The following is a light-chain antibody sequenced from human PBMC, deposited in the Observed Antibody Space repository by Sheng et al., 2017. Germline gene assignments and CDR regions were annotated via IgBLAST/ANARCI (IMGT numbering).Light chain of an antibody. CDR1: QSVGSSY. CDR3: QHFNSYPLT. V-gene: IGKV3-20*01. CDR2: VAS. J-gene: IGKJ4*01. Sequence: EIVLTQSPGTLSLSPGERATLSCRASQSVGSSYLAWYQQKPGQAPRLLIYVASSRATGIPERFSGSGSGTDFTLTISSLQPEDFATYYCQHFNSYPLTFGGGPRWRS.